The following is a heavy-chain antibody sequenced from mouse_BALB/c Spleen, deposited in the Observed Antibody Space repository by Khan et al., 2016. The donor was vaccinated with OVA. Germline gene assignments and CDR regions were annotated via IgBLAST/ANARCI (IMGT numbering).Heavy chain of an antibody. CDR1: GYSITTNYA. CDR3: ARKNYYGYAVDY. D-gene: IGHD1-1*01. CDR2: ISYSGSI. V-gene: IGHV3-2*02. Sequence: EVELVESGPGLVKPSQSLSLTCTVTGYSITTNYAWDWIRQFPGNKLEWMVYISYSGSISYNPSLKSRISITRYTSKNQFFLQLNSVTTEDTATYYCARKNYYGYAVDYWGQGTSVTVSS. J-gene: IGHJ4*01.